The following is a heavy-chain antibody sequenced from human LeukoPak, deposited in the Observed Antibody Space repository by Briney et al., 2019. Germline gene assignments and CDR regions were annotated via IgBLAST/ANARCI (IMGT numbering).Heavy chain of an antibody. J-gene: IGHJ3*02. Sequence: SQTLSLTCAISGDSVSSNSAAWNWIRQSPSRGLEWLGRTYYRSKWYNDYAVSVKSRITINPDTSKNQFSLQLNSVTPEDTAVCYCARDLPYWGDNAFDIWGQGTMVTVSS. CDR2: TYYRSKWYN. CDR1: GDSVSSNSAA. V-gene: IGHV6-1*01. CDR3: ARDLPYWGDNAFDI. D-gene: IGHD7-27*01.